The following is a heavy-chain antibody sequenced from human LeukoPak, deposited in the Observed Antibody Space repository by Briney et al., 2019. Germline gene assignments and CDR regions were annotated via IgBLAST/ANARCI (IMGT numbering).Heavy chain of an antibody. D-gene: IGHD3-22*01. CDR2: IIPIFGTA. J-gene: IGHJ4*02. CDR1: GGTFSSYA. CDR3: ARANDYDRSGYYNYYFDY. V-gene: IGHV1-69*01. Sequence: SVKVSCKASGGTFSSYAISWVLQAPGHGLEWMGGIIPIFGTANYAQKFQGRVTITADESTSTAYMELSSLRSEDTAVYYCARANDYDRSGYYNYYFDYWGQGTLVTVSS.